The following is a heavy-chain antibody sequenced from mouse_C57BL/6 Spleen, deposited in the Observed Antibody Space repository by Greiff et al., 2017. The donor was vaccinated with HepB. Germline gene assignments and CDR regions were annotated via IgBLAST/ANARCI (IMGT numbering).Heavy chain of an antibody. CDR1: GYAFTNYL. CDR2: INPGSGGT. V-gene: IGHV1-54*01. Sequence: VQLQQSGAELVRPGTSVKVSCKASGYAFTNYLIEWVKQRPGQGLEWIGVINPGSGGTNYNEKFKGKATLTADKSSSTAYMQLSSLTSEDSAVYVCARAGAPRMDYWGQGTSVTVSS. CDR3: ARAGAPRMDY. J-gene: IGHJ4*01.